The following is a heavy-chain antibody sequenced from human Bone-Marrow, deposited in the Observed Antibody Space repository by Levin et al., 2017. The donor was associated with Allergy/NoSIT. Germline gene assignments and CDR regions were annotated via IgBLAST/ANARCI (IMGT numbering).Heavy chain of an antibody. CDR1: GGTFSPYT. Sequence: SVKVSCKASGGTFSPYTISWVRQAPGQGLEWMGRIIAVPGIANYAQKFQGRVTFIADKSTSTAYMELSSLRSEDTAVYFCARGDRDCSGGSCYGSWFDPWGQGTLVTVSS. CDR3: ARGDRDCSGGSCYGSWFDP. CDR2: IIAVPGIA. D-gene: IGHD2-15*01. V-gene: IGHV1-69*02. J-gene: IGHJ5*02.